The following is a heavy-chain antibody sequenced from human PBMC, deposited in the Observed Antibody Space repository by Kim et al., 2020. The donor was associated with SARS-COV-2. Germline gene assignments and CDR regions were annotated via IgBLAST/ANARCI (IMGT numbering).Heavy chain of an antibody. Sequence: GGSLRLSCAASGFTFSSYAMSWVRQAPGKGLEWVSAISGSGDSTYYADSVKGRFTISRDNSKNTLYLQMNSLRAEDTAVYYCARDHRISSSWYLLDYWGQGTLVTVSS. CDR2: ISGSGDST. J-gene: IGHJ4*02. CDR1: GFTFSSYA. V-gene: IGHV3-23*01. CDR3: ARDHRISSSWYLLDY. D-gene: IGHD6-13*01.